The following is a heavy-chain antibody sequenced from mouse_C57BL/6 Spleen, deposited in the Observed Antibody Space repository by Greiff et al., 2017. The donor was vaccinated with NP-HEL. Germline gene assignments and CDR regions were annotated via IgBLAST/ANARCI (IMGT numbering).Heavy chain of an antibody. CDR3: ARRGILRSTGYFDY. CDR1: GYTFTSYW. D-gene: IGHD1-1*01. J-gene: IGHJ2*01. CDR2: IDPSDSYT. V-gene: IGHV1-59*01. Sequence: QVQLQQPGAELVRPGTSVKLSCKASGYTFTSYWMHWVKQRPGQGLEWIGVIDPSDSYTNYNQKFKGKATLTVDTSSSTAYMQLSSLTSEDSAVYYCARRGILRSTGYFDYWGQGTTLTVSS.